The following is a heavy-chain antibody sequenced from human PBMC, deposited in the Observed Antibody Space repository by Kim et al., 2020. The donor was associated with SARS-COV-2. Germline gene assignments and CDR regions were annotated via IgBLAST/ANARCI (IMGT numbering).Heavy chain of an antibody. V-gene: IGHV5-51*01. CDR2: IYPGDSDT. D-gene: IGHD3-10*01. CDR1: GYSFTSYC. Sequence: GESLKISCKGSGYSFTSYCIGWVRQMPGKGLEWMGIIYPGDSDTRYSPSFQGQVTISADKSISTAYLQWSSLKASDTALYYCARGGGVWFGEYYYYYGMDVWGRGSTVTVSS. J-gene: IGHJ6*02. CDR3: ARGGGVWFGEYYYYYGMDV.